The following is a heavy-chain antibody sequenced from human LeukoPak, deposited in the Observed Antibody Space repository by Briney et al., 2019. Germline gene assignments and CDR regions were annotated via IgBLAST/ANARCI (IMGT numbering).Heavy chain of an antibody. CDR1: GGSISSSSYY. Sequence: PSETLSLTCTVSGGSISSSSYYWGWIRQPPGKGLERIGSIYYSGSTYYNPSLKSRVTISVDTSKNQFSLKLSSVTAADTAVYYCARDQSSSWLGGWFDPWGQGTLVTVSS. D-gene: IGHD6-13*01. CDR3: ARDQSSSWLGGWFDP. J-gene: IGHJ5*02. V-gene: IGHV4-39*07. CDR2: IYYSGST.